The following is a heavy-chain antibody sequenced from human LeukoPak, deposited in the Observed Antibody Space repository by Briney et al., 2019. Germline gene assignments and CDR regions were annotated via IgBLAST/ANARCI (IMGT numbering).Heavy chain of an antibody. Sequence: SETLSLTCAVSGGSICSGGYSWSWIRQPPGKGLEWIGYIYHSGSTYYNPSLKSRVTISVDRSKNQFSLKLSSVTAADTAVYYCARVNPKYCSGGSCPHFDYWGQGTLVTVS. V-gene: IGHV4-30-2*01. J-gene: IGHJ4*02. CDR2: IYHSGST. CDR3: ARVNPKYCSGGSCPHFDY. D-gene: IGHD2-15*01. CDR1: GGSICSGGYS.